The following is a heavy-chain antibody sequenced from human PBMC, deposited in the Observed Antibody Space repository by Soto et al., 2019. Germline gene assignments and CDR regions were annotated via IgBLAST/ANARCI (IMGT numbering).Heavy chain of an antibody. CDR2: IWYDGSYK. Sequence: QVQLVESGGGVVQPGRSLRLSCAASGFTFSSYGMHWVCQAPGKGLEWVAVIWYDGSYKYYADSVKGRFTISRDNSKNPLYRQMNRLRGEDTAVYYCARVGDSSSWYDNDYYYGMDVWGQGTTVTVSS. D-gene: IGHD6-13*01. V-gene: IGHV3-33*01. CDR1: GFTFSSYG. J-gene: IGHJ6*02. CDR3: ARVGDSSSWYDNDYYYGMDV.